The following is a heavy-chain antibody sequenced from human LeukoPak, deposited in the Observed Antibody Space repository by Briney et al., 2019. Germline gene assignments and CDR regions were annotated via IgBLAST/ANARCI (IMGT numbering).Heavy chain of an antibody. CDR3: ARVGSLAARRLYYYGMDV. CDR1: GFTVSSNY. Sequence: GGSLRLSCAASGFTVSSNYMGWVRQAPGKGLEWVSVIYSGGSTYYADSVKGRFTISRDNSKNTLYLQMNSLRAEDTAVYYCARVGSLAARRLYYYGMDVWGQGTTVTVSS. CDR2: IYSGGST. D-gene: IGHD6-6*01. J-gene: IGHJ6*02. V-gene: IGHV3-53*01.